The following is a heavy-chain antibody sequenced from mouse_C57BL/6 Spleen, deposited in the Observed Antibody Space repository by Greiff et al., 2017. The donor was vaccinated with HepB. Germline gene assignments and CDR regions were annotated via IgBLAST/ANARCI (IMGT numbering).Heavy chain of an antibody. V-gene: IGHV5-4*01. CDR1: GFTFSSYA. D-gene: IGHD1-1*01. J-gene: IGHJ2*01. CDR2: ISDGGSYT. Sequence: EVKLVESGGGLVKPGGSLKLSCAASGFTFSSYAMSWVRQTPEKRLEWVATISDGGSYTYYPDNVKGRFTISRDNAKNNLYLQMSHLKSEDTAMYYCARDYYGGYFDYWGQGTTLTVSS. CDR3: ARDYYGGYFDY.